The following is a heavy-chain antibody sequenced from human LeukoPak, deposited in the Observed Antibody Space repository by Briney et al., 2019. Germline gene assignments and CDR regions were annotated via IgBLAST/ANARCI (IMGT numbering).Heavy chain of an antibody. J-gene: IGHJ5*02. V-gene: IGHV4-59*01. CDR2: IYYSGGT. Sequence: SETLSLTCTVSGGSISSYYWSWIRQPPGKGLEWIGYIYYSGGTNYNPSLKSRVTISVDTSKNQFSLKLSSVTAADTAVYYCAREEYSSSSVWFDPWGQGTLVTVSS. CDR1: GGSISSYY. D-gene: IGHD6-6*01. CDR3: AREEYSSSSVWFDP.